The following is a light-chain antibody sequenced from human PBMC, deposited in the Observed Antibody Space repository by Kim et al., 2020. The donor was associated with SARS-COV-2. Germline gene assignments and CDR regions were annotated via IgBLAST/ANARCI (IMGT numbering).Light chain of an antibody. CDR2: SAS. Sequence: LSPGERATHSCRASQSVTSSYLAGYQQRPGQATGLHIYSASSRAPGIPDRFSGNRSGTDFSLTISRLEPEDFAMYYCQQYGSSRYTFGQGTKLEI. J-gene: IGKJ2*01. CDR3: QQYGSSRYT. CDR1: QSVTSSY. V-gene: IGKV3-20*01.